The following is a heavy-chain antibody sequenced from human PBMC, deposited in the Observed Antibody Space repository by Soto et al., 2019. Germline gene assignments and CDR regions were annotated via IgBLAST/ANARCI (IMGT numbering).Heavy chain of an antibody. CDR1: GGTFSSYA. D-gene: IGHD2-21*02. Sequence: QVQLVQSGAEVKKPGSSVKVSCKASGGTFSSYAISWVRQAPGQGLEWMGGIIPIFGTANYAQKFQGRVTITADESTSTAYMELSSLRSEDTAVYYCARATYCGGDCYSRWFDPWGQGTLVTVSS. CDR2: IIPIFGTA. V-gene: IGHV1-69*12. J-gene: IGHJ5*02. CDR3: ARATYCGGDCYSRWFDP.